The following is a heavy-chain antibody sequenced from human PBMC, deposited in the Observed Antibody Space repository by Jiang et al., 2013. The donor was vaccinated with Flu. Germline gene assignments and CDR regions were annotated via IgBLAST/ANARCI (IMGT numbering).Heavy chain of an antibody. J-gene: IGHJ4*02. D-gene: IGHD3-10*01. CDR3: ARDDRRFGGQLWFTF. V-gene: IGHV6-1*01. CDR1: GDSVSSDSAA. CDR2: TYYKSKWYN. Sequence: SQTLSLTCAISGDSVSSDSAAWNWIRQSPSRGLEWLGRTYYKSKWYNDYAVSVGSRMTINADTSKNQFSLQPELCDSRGHGCTSYCARDDRRFGGQLWFTFWGQGTLVTVSS.